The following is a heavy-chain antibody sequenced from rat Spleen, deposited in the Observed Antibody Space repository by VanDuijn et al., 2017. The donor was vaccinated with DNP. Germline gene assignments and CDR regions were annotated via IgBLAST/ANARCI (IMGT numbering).Heavy chain of an antibody. J-gene: IGHJ2*01. CDR1: GFTFSAYY. V-gene: IGHV5-22*01. Sequence: EVQLVESGGGLVQPGRSLKLSCAASGFTFSAYYMAWVRQAPAKGLEWVAYIGSAAYAPYYGVSVKGRFTISRDNAKSTLYLQMNSLRSEDTATYYCAKPDYWGQGVMVTVSS. CDR2: IGSAAYAP. CDR3: AKPDY.